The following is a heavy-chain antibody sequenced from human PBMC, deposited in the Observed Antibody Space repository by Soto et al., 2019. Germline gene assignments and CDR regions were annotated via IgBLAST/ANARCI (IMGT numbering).Heavy chain of an antibody. D-gene: IGHD5-12*01. CDR3: AKGDNLGPKTGYAFDP. CDR2: TYFRSKWYN. V-gene: IGHV6-1*01. Sequence: PSQTLSLTCAISGESVSSNTASWNWIRQSPSRGLEWLGRTYFRSKWYNDYAVSVKSRIIINPDTSNNQFSLQLNSVTPEDTAVYFCAKGDNLGPKTGYAFDPWGQGIMVTVS. J-gene: IGHJ5*02. CDR1: GESVSSNTAS.